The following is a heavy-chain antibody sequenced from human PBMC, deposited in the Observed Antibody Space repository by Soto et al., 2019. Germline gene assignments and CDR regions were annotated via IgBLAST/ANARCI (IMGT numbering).Heavy chain of an antibody. CDR2: INAGNGNT. J-gene: IGHJ4*02. V-gene: IGHV1-3*01. D-gene: IGHD6-13*01. CDR3: ARGSEAAYSSWYVNGDY. Sequence: QVQLVQSGAEVKKPGASVKVSCKTSGYTFTIYAIHWVRQAPRQRLEWMGWINAGNGNTKYSQRFQGRVTITRDTSASTAYIELTSLSSEDTAVYYCARGSEAAYSSWYVNGDYWGQGTLVTVSS. CDR1: GYTFTIYA.